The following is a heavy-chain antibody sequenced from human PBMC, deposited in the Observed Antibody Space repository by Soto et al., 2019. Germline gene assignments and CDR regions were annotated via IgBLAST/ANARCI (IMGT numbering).Heavy chain of an antibody. V-gene: IGHV3-48*03. J-gene: IGHJ3*01. Sequence: EVQLVESGGGWVQPGGSLRLSCVASGFNFSSSDMYWVSQAPGKGLEWVSYIHPAGQPIFYADSVKGRVTISRDNAKNSLYRQRDSLRSEDPAVYYCARRGSSWGQGTMVTVSS. CDR3: ARRGSS. CDR1: GFNFSSSD. CDR2: IHPAGQPI. D-gene: IGHD2-2*01.